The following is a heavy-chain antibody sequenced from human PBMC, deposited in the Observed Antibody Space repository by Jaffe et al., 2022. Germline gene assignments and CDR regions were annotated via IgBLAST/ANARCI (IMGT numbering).Heavy chain of an antibody. Sequence: QVQLQESGPGLVKPSETLSLTCAVSGYSISSGYYWGWIRQPPGKGLEWIGSIYHSGSTYYNPSLKSRVTISVDTSKNQFSLKLSSVTAADTAVYYCARHQSYYDYVWGSYRPRGKAFDIWGQGTMVTVSS. D-gene: IGHD3-16*02. CDR2: IYHSGST. V-gene: IGHV4-38-2*01. CDR1: GYSISSGYY. J-gene: IGHJ3*02. CDR3: ARHQSYYDYVWGSYRPRGKAFDI.